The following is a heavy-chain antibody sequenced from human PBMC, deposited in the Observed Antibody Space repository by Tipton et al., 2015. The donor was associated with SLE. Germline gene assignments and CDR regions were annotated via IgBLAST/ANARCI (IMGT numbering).Heavy chain of an antibody. V-gene: IGHV3-23*01. J-gene: IGHJ3*02. Sequence: SLRLSCAASGFTFSSYAMSWVRQAPGKGLEWVSAISGSGGSTYYADSVKGRFTISRDNSKNTLYLQMNSLRAEDTAVYYCAKDRYDSSGYQIWGQGTMVTVSS. CDR1: GFTFSSYA. D-gene: IGHD3-22*01. CDR2: ISGSGGST. CDR3: AKDRYDSSGYQI.